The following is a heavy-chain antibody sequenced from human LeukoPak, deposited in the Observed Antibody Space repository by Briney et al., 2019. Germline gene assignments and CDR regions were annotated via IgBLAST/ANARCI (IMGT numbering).Heavy chain of an antibody. Sequence: GESLKISCKGSGYSFTTYWITWVRQMPGKGLEWMGRIDPSDTYTNYSPSFQGHVTISADKSISTAYLQWSSLKASDTAMYYCARVIHLGELSLYDYWGQGTLVTVSS. CDR2: IDPSDTYT. V-gene: IGHV5-10-1*01. J-gene: IGHJ4*02. D-gene: IGHD3-16*02. CDR1: GYSFTTYW. CDR3: ARVIHLGELSLYDY.